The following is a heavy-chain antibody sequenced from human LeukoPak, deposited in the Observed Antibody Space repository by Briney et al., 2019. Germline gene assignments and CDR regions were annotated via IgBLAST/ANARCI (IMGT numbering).Heavy chain of an antibody. CDR1: GYTFTSYD. J-gene: IGHJ6*02. Sequence: ASVKVSCKASGYTFTSYDINWVRQAPGQGLEWMGWMNPNSGNTGYAQKFQGRVTMTRNTSISTAYMELSSLRSEDTAVYYCASDGDYSNGTDVWGQGTTVTVSS. V-gene: IGHV1-8*01. D-gene: IGHD4-17*01. CDR2: MNPNSGNT. CDR3: ASDGDYSNGTDV.